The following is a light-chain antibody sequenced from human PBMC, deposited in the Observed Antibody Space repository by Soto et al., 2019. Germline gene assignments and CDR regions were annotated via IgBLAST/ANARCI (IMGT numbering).Light chain of an antibody. J-gene: IGKJ1*01. CDR1: QSVSSN. CDR3: QQYNNWPRT. CDR2: GAS. Sequence: DIVMTQSPDSLSVSPGERATLSCRASQSVSSNLAWYQQKPGQAPRLLIYGASTRATGIPARFSGSGSGTEFTLTISSLQSEDFAVYYCQQYNNWPRTFGQGTKGDIK. V-gene: IGKV3-15*01.